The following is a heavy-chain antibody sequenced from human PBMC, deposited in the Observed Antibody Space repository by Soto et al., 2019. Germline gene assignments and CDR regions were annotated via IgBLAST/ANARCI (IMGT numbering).Heavy chain of an antibody. D-gene: IGHD3-3*01. V-gene: IGHV4-59*01. CDR3: ARGTTPEKIGPSYYDFWSGYLNYYYYYMDV. CDR2: IYYSGST. Sequence: PSETLSLTCTVSGGSISSYYWSWIRQPPGKGLEWIGYIYYSGSTNYNPSLKSRVTISVDTSKNQFSLKLSSVTAADTAVYYCARGTTPEKIGPSYYDFWSGYLNYYYYYMDVWGKGTTVTVSS. J-gene: IGHJ6*03. CDR1: GGSISSYY.